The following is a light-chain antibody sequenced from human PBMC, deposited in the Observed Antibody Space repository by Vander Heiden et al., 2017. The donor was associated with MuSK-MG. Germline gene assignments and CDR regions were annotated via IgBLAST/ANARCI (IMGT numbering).Light chain of an antibody. J-gene: IGLJ2*01. CDR1: SSDVGGYNY. V-gene: IGLV2-14*03. Sequence: QSALTQPASVSGSPGQPITISCTGTSSDVGGYNYVSWYQQHPGKAPKLMIYDVSNRPSGVSNRFSGSKSGNTAYLTISGLQAEDEADYYCSSYTSSSTLVVFGGGTKLTGL. CDR2: DVS. CDR3: SSYTSSSTLVV.